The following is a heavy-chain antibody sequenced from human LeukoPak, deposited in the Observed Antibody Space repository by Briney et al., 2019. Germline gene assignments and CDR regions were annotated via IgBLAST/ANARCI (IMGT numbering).Heavy chain of an antibody. J-gene: IGHJ4*02. V-gene: IGHV3-23*01. CDR1: GFTFSSYA. CDR3: AKGIGTYSSGWYYFDY. D-gene: IGHD6-19*01. CDR2: ISGSGGST. Sequence: PGGSLRLSCAASGFTFSSYAMSWVRQAPGKGLEWVSAISGSGGSTYYADSVKGRFTISRDNSKNTLYLQMNSLRAEDTAVYYCAKGIGTYSSGWYYFDYWGQGTLVTVSS.